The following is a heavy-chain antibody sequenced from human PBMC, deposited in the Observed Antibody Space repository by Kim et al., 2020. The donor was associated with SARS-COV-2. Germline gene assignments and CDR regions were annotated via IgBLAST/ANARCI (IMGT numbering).Heavy chain of an antibody. D-gene: IGHD3-3*01. Sequence: GGSLRLSCAASGFTFSSYSMNWVRQAPGKGLEWVSSISSSSSYIYYADSVKGRFTISRDNAKNSLYLQMNSLRAEDTAVYYCARDRSSGITIFGVPKSLYYYYGIDVWGQGTTVTVSS. V-gene: IGHV3-21*01. CDR2: ISSSSSYI. CDR3: ARDRSSGITIFGVPKSLYYYYGIDV. CDR1: GFTFSSYS. J-gene: IGHJ6*02.